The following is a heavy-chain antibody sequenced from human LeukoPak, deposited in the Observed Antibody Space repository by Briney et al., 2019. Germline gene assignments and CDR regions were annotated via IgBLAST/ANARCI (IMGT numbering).Heavy chain of an antibody. J-gene: IGHJ6*03. V-gene: IGHV3-53*05. CDR3: AKTPSSYDLWSGYLAGGGQVVHYYMDV. CDR1: GFTVSSNY. Sequence: GGSLRLSCAASGFTVSSNYMSWVRQAPGKGLEWVSVIYSGGSTYYADSVKGRFTISRDNSKNTVYLQMNSLRAEDTAMYYCAKTPSSYDLWSGYLAGGGQVVHYYMDVWGRGTTVIVSS. D-gene: IGHD3-3*01. CDR2: IYSGGST.